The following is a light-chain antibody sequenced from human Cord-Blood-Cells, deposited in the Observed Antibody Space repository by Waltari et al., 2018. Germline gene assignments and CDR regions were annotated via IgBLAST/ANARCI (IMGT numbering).Light chain of an antibody. CDR3: QQSYSTPFT. Sequence: DIQMTQSPSSLSASVGDRVTITCRASQSISSYLNWYQQKPGKAPKLLIYAASSLQSGVPSRFSGSGSETDFTFTISSLQPEDFATYYCQQSYSTPFTFGPGTKVDIK. CDR1: QSISSY. V-gene: IGKV1-39*01. CDR2: AAS. J-gene: IGKJ3*01.